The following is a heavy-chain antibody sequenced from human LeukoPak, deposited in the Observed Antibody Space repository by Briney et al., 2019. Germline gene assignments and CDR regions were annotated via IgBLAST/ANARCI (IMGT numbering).Heavy chain of an antibody. J-gene: IGHJ6*03. D-gene: IGHD5-18*01. Sequence: GGSLRLSCAASGFTFKNYGMHWVRQAPGKGLVWVSSISSSSSYIYYADSVKGRFTISRDNAKNSLYLQMNSLRAEDTAVYYCARDPESLYSPHYYYYMDVWGKGTTVTVSS. CDR3: ARDPESLYSPHYYYYMDV. V-gene: IGHV3-21*01. CDR1: GFTFKNYG. CDR2: ISSSSSYI.